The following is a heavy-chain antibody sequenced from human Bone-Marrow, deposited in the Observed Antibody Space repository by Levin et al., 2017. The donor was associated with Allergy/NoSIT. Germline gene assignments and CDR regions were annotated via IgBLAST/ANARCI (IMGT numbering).Heavy chain of an antibody. CDR1: GFTFSSYA. CDR2: ISGSGGST. J-gene: IGHJ4*02. CDR3: AKDLGGIGREIMITFGGVIAGLVFPDY. Sequence: GGSLRLSCAASGFTFSSYAMSWVRQAPGKGLEWVSAISGSGGSTYYADSVKGRFTISRDNSKNTLYLQMNSLRAEDTAVYYCAKDLGGIGREIMITFGGVIAGLVFPDYWGQGTLVTVSS. V-gene: IGHV3-23*01. D-gene: IGHD3-16*02.